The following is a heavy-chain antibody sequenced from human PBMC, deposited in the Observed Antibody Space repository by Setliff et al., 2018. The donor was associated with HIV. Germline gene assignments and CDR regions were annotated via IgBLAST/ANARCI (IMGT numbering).Heavy chain of an antibody. J-gene: IGHJ1*01. V-gene: IGHV1-18*01. CDR2: ISAYSGDT. Sequence: ASVKVSCKASGYSFPDYGISWVRQAPGQGLEWMGWISAYSGDTNYAQKFQGRLTLTRDTSTSTLYMDLRSLKSDDTAVHYCVRESEVPDKVYFHHWGQGTLVTVSS. CDR3: VRESEVPDKVYFHH. CDR1: GYSFPDYG. D-gene: IGHD2-8*01.